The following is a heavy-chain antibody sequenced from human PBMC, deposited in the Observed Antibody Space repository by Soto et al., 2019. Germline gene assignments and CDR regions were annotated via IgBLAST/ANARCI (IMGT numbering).Heavy chain of an antibody. D-gene: IGHD6-19*01. Sequence: QVQLVQSGAEVKKPRSSVKVSCKASEGTFSSYAISWVRQAPGQGLEWMGGIIPIFGTANYAQKFQGRDTITADESTSTRYMELSSLRSEHTTVYYGARGSYRSCWHYYYYRMDVWGQGSTVTESS. V-gene: IGHV1-69*01. CDR3: ARGSYRSCWHYYYYRMDV. CDR2: IIPIFGTA. CDR1: EGTFSSYA. J-gene: IGHJ6*02.